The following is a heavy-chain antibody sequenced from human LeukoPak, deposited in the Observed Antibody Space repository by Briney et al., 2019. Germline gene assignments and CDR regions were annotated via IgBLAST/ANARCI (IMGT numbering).Heavy chain of an antibody. D-gene: IGHD3-10*01. J-gene: IGHJ4*02. V-gene: IGHV3-21*01. CDR1: GFTFSNYW. CDR2: ISSSSSYI. CDR3: ASYYGSGSYLFDY. Sequence: GGSLRLSCAASGFTFSNYWMHWVRQAPGKGLEWVSSISSSSSYIYYADSVKGRFTISRDNAKNSLYLQMNSLRAEDTAVYYCASYYGSGSYLFDYWGQGTLVTVSS.